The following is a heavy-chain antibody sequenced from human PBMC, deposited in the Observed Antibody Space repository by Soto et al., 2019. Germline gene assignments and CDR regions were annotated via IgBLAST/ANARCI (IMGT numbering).Heavy chain of an antibody. CDR3: ARAAIHGSSWYFWFDP. V-gene: IGHV1-69*13. CDR2: IIPMFGTT. J-gene: IGHJ5*02. CDR1: VGTFSSHA. D-gene: IGHD6-13*01. Sequence: SVKVSCKTSVGTFSSHAINWVRQAPGRGLEWMGGIIPMFGTTNYAQKFKGRVTISADESTSTAYMELSSLRSEDAAVYYCARAAIHGSSWYFWFDPWGQGTLVTASS.